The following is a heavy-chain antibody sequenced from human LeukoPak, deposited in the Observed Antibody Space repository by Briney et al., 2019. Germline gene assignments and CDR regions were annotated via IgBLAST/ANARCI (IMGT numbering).Heavy chain of an antibody. CDR1: GFTFSSSA. Sequence: PGGSLRLSCAASGFTFSSSAMHWVRQAPGKGLEWVAVISYDGSNKYYADSVKGRFTISRDNSKNTLYLQMNSLGAEDTAVYYCARELGIAVAGYFDYWGQGTLVTVSS. V-gene: IGHV3-30-3*01. CDR2: ISYDGSNK. D-gene: IGHD6-19*01. J-gene: IGHJ4*02. CDR3: ARELGIAVAGYFDY.